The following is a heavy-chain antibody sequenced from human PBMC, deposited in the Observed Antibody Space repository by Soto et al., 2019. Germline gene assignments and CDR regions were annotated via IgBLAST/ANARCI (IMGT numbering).Heavy chain of an antibody. CDR2: IYPGDSDT. J-gene: IGHJ3*02. D-gene: IGHD5-12*01. CDR1: GYSFTSYW. Sequence: GESLKISCKGSGYSFTSYWIGWVRQMPGKGLEWMGIIYPGDSDTRYSPSFQGQVTISADKSISTAYLQWSSLKASDTAMYYCARQWVLSWLDPAADAFDIWGQGTMVTVSS. CDR3: ARQWVLSWLDPAADAFDI. V-gene: IGHV5-51*01.